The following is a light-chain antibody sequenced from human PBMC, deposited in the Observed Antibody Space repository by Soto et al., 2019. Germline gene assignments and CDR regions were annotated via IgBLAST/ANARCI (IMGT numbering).Light chain of an antibody. J-gene: IGKJ1*01. CDR3: KKYNSYYK. CDR1: QSISSW. CDR2: DAS. Sequence: IQMTRSPSTLSSSVGDRVTITCRASQSISSWLAWYQQKPGKAPKLLIYDASSLESGVPSRFRGSGYGKELTLTISRMQPDDFETYYCKKYNSYYKLGQGKKVAIK. V-gene: IGKV1-5*01.